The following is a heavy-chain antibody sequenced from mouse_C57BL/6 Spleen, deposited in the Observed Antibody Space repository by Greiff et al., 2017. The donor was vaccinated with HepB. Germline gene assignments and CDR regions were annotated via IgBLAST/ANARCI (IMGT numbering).Heavy chain of an antibody. D-gene: IGHD1-1*01. Sequence: VQLQQSGAELVRPGASVTLSCKASGYTFTDYEMHWVKQTPVHGLEWIGAIDPETGGTAYNQKFKGQAILTADKSSSTAYMELRSLTSEDSAVYYWKRNYYYGSSHYYAMDYWGQGTSVTVSS. CDR3: KRNYYYGSSHYYAMDY. CDR2: IDPETGGT. J-gene: IGHJ4*01. CDR1: GYTFTDYE. V-gene: IGHV1-15*01.